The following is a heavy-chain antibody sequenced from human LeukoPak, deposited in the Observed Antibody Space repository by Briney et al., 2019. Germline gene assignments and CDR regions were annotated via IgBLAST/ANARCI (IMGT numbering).Heavy chain of an antibody. CDR2: IYHSGST. Sequence: SQTLSLTCAVSGGSISSGGYSWSWIRQPPGKGLEWIGYIYHSGSTYYNPSLKSRVTISVDTSKNQFSLKLSSVTAADTAVYYCARGFAVRYGDYPPWGYWGQGTLVTVSS. D-gene: IGHD4-17*01. V-gene: IGHV4-30-2*01. CDR3: ARGFAVRYGDYPPWGY. J-gene: IGHJ4*02. CDR1: GGSISSGGYS.